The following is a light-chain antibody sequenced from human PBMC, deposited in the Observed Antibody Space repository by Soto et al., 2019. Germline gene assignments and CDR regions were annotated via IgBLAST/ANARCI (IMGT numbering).Light chain of an antibody. CDR3: QQLNSYPPWT. Sequence: DIQLTQSPSFLSSSVGDRLTITCRASQGISSYLAWYQQKPGKAPKLLIYAASTLQSGVPSRFSGSGSGTEFTLTISSRQPEDFATYYCQQLNSYPPWTFGQGTKVEIK. CDR1: QGISSY. J-gene: IGKJ1*01. V-gene: IGKV1-9*01. CDR2: AAS.